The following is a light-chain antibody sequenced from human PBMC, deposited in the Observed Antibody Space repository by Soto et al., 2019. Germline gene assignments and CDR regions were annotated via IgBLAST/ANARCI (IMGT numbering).Light chain of an antibody. Sequence: QAVVTREPSLTVSPGGTVTLTCGSSTGAVTSGHYPSWFQQKPGQAPRTLIYDTNNKHSWTPARFSGSLLGGKAALILSGAQPEDEAEYYCLVSYSGDRVFGGGTKLTVL. V-gene: IGLV7-46*01. CDR3: LVSYSGDRV. CDR1: TGAVTSGHY. CDR2: DTN. J-gene: IGLJ2*01.